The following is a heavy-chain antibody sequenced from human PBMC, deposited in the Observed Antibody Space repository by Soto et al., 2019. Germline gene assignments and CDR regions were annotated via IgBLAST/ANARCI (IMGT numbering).Heavy chain of an antibody. CDR1: GFAFSFYS. Sequence: EVVLLESGGGLVQPGGSLRLSCEVSGFAFSFYSMSWVRQAPGKGLEWVASISGNGGTTYYAASGKGRFTFSRDNSKNTLYLQMNNLRGEDTTVYYCAKDRGGFTNGWEFFDSWGPGTLVTVSS. D-gene: IGHD3-10*01. J-gene: IGHJ4*02. CDR2: ISGNGGTT. V-gene: IGHV3-23*01. CDR3: AKDRGGFTNGWEFFDS.